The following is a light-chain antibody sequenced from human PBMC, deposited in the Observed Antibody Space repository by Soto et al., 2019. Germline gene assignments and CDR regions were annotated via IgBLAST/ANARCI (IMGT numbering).Light chain of an antibody. J-gene: IGKJ1*01. CDR1: QSISSW. CDR2: DAS. V-gene: IGKV1-5*01. Sequence: DIQMTQSPSTLSASVGDRVTITCRASQSISSWLAWYQQKPGKAPKLLIYDASSLESGVPSRFSGSGSGTEFPLTISRLQPDYFASHCCQLYYSHWTFGQGTKVEIK. CDR3: QLYYSHWT.